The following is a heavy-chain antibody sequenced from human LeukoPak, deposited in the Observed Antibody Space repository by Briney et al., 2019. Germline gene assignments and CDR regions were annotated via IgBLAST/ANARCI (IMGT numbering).Heavy chain of an antibody. CDR2: INHSGST. CDR1: GGTFSGYY. Sequence: SETLSLTCAVYGGTFSGYYWSWIRQPPGKGLEWIGEINHSGSTNYNPSLKSRVTISVDTSKNQFSLKLSSVTAADTAVYYCARRRLGNDYGDYVIDYWGQGTLVTVSS. V-gene: IGHV4-34*01. D-gene: IGHD4-17*01. J-gene: IGHJ4*02. CDR3: ARRRLGNDYGDYVIDY.